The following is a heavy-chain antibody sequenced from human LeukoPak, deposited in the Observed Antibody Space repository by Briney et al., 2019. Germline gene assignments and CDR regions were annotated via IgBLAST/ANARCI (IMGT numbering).Heavy chain of an antibody. J-gene: IGHJ4*02. V-gene: IGHV3-21*01. Sequence: GGSLRLSCAASGFTFSTYSMDWVRQAPGKGLEWVSSITSSSSHMYYADSVKGRFTISRDNAKNSLYLQMNSLRAEDTAVYYCARDTRDIVVVPVAMGADYWGQGTLVTVSS. CDR3: ARDTRDIVVVPVAMGADY. D-gene: IGHD2-2*01. CDR2: ITSSSSHM. CDR1: GFTFSTYS.